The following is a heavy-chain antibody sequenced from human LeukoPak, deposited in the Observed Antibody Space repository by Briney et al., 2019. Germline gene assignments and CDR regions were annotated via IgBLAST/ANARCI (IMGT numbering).Heavy chain of an antibody. CDR2: ISGSGST. V-gene: IGHV4-4*09. CDR1: GVSMNSHY. Sequence: PSETLSLTCSVSGVSMNSHYLNWIRQPPGKGLEWIGFISGSGSTNYNPSLMSRVTMSVDTSKNQFSLKLSSVTAADTAVYYCARNRNGGMDVWGQGTTVTVSS. J-gene: IGHJ6*02. D-gene: IGHD1-14*01. CDR3: ARNRNGGMDV.